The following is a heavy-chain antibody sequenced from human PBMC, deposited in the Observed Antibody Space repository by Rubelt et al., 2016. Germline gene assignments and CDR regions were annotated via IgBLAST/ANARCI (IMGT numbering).Heavy chain of an antibody. CDR1: GGSFSGYY. D-gene: IGHD3-22*01. CDR2: INHSGST. CDR3: ARGRTRYYYDSSGYYYFDY. J-gene: IGHJ4*02. Sequence: QVQLQQWGAGLLKPSETLSLTCAIYGGSFSGYYWSWIRQPPGKGLEWIGEINHSGSTNYNPSLKSRGTISVDTSKNQFSLKLSSVTAADTAVYYCARGRTRYYYDSSGYYYFDYWGQGTLVTVSS. V-gene: IGHV4-34*01.